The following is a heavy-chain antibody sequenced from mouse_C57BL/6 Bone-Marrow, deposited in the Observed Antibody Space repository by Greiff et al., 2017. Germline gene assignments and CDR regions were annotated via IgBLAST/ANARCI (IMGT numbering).Heavy chain of an antibody. J-gene: IGHJ2*01. D-gene: IGHD2-2*01. V-gene: IGHV1-26*01. CDR2: INPNTGGT. CDR3: ARSNYGWFYY. CDR1: GYTFTDYY. Sequence: VQLQQSGPELVKPGASVKISCKASGYTFTDYYMNWVKQSHGQSLEWIGDINPNTGGTSYNQKFKGKATLTVDKSSSTAYMELRSLTSEDSAVYYCARSNYGWFYYWGQGTTLTVSS.